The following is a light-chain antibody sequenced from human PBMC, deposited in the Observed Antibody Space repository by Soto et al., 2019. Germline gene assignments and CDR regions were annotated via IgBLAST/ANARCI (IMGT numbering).Light chain of an antibody. CDR2: GNS. Sequence: QPVLTQPPSVSGAPGQRVTISCTGSSSNIGAGYDVHWYQQLPGTAPKLLIYGNSNRPSGVPDRFSGSKSGTSASLAITGLQAEAAADYYCQSYDSSLSGNVVFGGGTKVTVL. CDR1: SSNIGAGYD. V-gene: IGLV1-40*01. J-gene: IGLJ2*01. CDR3: QSYDSSLSGNVV.